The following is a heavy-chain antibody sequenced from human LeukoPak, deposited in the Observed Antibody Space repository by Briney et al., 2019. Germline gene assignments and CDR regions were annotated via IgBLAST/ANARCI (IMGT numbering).Heavy chain of an antibody. J-gene: IGHJ6*02. CDR3: AGDGLEATIYYYYGMDV. CDR2: ISSSSSYI. V-gene: IGHV3-21*01. D-gene: IGHD5-12*01. CDR1: GFTFSSYS. Sequence: GGSLRLSCAASGFTFSSYSMNWVRQAPGKGLEWVSSISSSSSYIYYADSVKGRFTISRDNAKNSLYLQMNSLRAEDTAVYYCAGDGLEATIYYYYGMDVWGQGTTVTVSS.